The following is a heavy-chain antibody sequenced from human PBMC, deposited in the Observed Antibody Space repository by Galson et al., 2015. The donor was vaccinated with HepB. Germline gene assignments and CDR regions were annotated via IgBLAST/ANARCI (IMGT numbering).Heavy chain of an antibody. CDR3: ARGPTYYDFWSGYYPN. D-gene: IGHD3-3*01. CDR2: AYYRSKWYN. Sequence: CAISGDSVSSNSAAWNWIRQSPSRGLEWLGRAYYRSKWYNDYAVSVKSRITINPDTSKNQFSLQLNSVTPEDTAVYYCARGPTYYDFWSGYYPNWGQGTLVTVSS. CDR1: GDSVSSNSAA. V-gene: IGHV6-1*01. J-gene: IGHJ4*02.